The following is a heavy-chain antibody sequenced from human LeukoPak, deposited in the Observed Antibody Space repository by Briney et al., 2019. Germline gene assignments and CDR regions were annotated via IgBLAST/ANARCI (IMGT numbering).Heavy chain of an antibody. V-gene: IGHV3-21*01. D-gene: IGHD3-3*01. Sequence: GGSLRLSCVVSGFTFKTYSMNWVRQAPGKGLEWVSSISSGGTYVDYADSVKGRFTISRDNAKNSLYLQMNSLRAEDTAVYYCARGPGPYDFWSGYQARGYYFDYWGQGTLVTVSS. CDR3: ARGPGPYDFWSGYQARGYYFDY. J-gene: IGHJ4*02. CDR2: ISSGGTYV. CDR1: GFTFKTYS.